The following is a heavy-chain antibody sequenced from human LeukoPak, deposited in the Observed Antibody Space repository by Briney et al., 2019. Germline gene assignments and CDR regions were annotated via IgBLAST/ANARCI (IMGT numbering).Heavy chain of an antibody. J-gene: IGHJ5*02. V-gene: IGHV3-7*01. D-gene: IGHD3-10*01. CDR3: ATTLIREGSFT. Sequence: GGSLRLSCAASGFTFTTSWMTWVRQAPGQGFEWVCNINEDGTEKYYVDSVKGRCTISRDNAKRSLYLQMNSLRAEDTDIYYCATTLIREGSFTWGQGTLVTVSS. CDR1: GFTFTTSW. CDR2: INEDGTEK.